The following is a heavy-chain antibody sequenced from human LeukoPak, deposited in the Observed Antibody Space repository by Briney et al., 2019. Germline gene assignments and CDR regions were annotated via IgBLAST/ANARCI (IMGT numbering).Heavy chain of an antibody. V-gene: IGHV3-23*01. Sequence: GGSLRLSCTGSGFSFGDYAMAWFRQAPGKGLEWVSAISGSGGSTYYADSVKGRFTISRDNSKNTLYLQMNSLRAEDTAVYYCAKGYSGYDAFDYWGQGTLVTVSS. J-gene: IGHJ4*02. CDR2: ISGSGGST. CDR1: GFSFGDYA. D-gene: IGHD5-12*01. CDR3: AKGYSGYDAFDY.